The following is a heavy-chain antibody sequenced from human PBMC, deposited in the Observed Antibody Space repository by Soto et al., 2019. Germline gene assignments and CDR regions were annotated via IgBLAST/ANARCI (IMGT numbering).Heavy chain of an antibody. Sequence: GASVKVSCKASGFTFTSSAMQWVRQARGQRLEWIGWIVVGSGNTNYAQKFQERVTITRDMSTSTAYMELSSLRSEDTAVYYCAACVGGYDFIQADYWGQGTLVTVSS. D-gene: IGHD5-12*01. CDR3: AACVGGYDFIQADY. V-gene: IGHV1-58*02. CDR1: GFTFTSSA. CDR2: IVVGSGNT. J-gene: IGHJ4*02.